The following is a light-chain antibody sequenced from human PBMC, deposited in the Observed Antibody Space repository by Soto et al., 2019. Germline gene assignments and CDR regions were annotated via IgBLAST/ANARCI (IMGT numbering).Light chain of an antibody. J-gene: IGKJ1*01. Sequence: VLTQSPSHLSLSPQARAARACRARQSVNTKSLAWYQQKTGQPPQLLIHGASSRATGIPYRFSGSASGTDFTLTISRLQPEDFAVYYCHQYCSSPRTFGQGTNVDIK. CDR3: HQYCSSPRT. CDR1: QSVNTKS. V-gene: IGKV3-20*01. CDR2: GAS.